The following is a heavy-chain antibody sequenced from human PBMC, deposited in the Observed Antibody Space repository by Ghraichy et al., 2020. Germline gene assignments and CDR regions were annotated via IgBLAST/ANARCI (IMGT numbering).Heavy chain of an antibody. CDR2: INHSGST. D-gene: IGHD1-26*01. Sequence: SETLSLTCAVYGGSFSGYYWSWIRQPPGKGLEWIGEINHSGSTNYNPSLKSRVTISVDTSKNQFSLKLSSVTAADTAVYYCASRGVLRFDPWGQGTLVTVSS. CDR1: GGSFSGYY. CDR3: ASRGVLRFDP. V-gene: IGHV4-34*01. J-gene: IGHJ5*02.